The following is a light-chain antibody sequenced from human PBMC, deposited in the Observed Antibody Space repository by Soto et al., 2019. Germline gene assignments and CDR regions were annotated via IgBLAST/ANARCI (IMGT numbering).Light chain of an antibody. CDR1: QNIGTY. J-gene: IGKJ4*01. CDR3: QQRSKWL. V-gene: IGKV3-11*01. Sequence: EIVLTQSPASLSLSPGERATLSCRASQNIGTYLAWYQQKPGQAPRLLIYDTSNRATGIPTRFSAWGSGTDFTLTISSLEPDDFAVYYCQQRSKWLFGGGTKVEIK. CDR2: DTS.